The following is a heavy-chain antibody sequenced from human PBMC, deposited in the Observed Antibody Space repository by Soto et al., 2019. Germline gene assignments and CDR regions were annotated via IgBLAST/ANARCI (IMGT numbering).Heavy chain of an antibody. CDR3: VNLEVRLYGSGDFDY. CDR2: IYSGGST. J-gene: IGHJ4*02. CDR1: GFTVSSNY. V-gene: IGHV3-53*05. D-gene: IGHD3-10*01. Sequence: PGGSLRLSCAASGFTVSSNYMSWVRQAPGKGLEWVSVIYSGGSTYYADSVKGRFTISRDNSKNTLYLQMSSLRAEDTAVYYCVNLEVRLYGSGDFDYWGQGTLVTVSS.